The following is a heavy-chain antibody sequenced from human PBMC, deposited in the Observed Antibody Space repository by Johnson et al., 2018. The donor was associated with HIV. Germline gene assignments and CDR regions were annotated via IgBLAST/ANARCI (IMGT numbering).Heavy chain of an antibody. D-gene: IGHD1-7*01. CDR2: ISGSGGST. CDR3: AKEDWNYLLGAFDI. J-gene: IGHJ3*02. Sequence: VQLVESGGGVVRPGGSLRLSCTTSEFIFDDYGMSWVRQAPGKGLEWVSGISGSGGSTYYADSVKGRFTISRDNSKNTLYLQMNSLRAEDTAVYYCAKEDWNYLLGAFDIWGQGTMVTVSS. CDR1: EFIFDDYG. V-gene: IGHV3-23*04.